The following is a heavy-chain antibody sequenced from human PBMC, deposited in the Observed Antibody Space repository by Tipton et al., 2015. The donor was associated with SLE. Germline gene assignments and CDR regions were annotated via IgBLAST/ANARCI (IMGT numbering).Heavy chain of an antibody. CDR1: GYSFTSHY. V-gene: IGHV1-46*01. Sequence: QLVQSGAEVRKPGASVKVSCMPSGYSFTSHYIHWVRQAPGQGLEWMGVINPSDGRKTYAQKFQDRVTMTRDTSTVYMELSSLTSEDTAVYFCSRSTGLPALSRYYYGVELWGQGTTVKVS. CDR2: INPSDGRK. CDR3: SRSTGLPALSRYYYGVEL. J-gene: IGHJ6*02. D-gene: IGHD2-2*01.